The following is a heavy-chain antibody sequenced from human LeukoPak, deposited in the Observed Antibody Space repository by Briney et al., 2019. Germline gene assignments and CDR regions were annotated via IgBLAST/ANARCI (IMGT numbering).Heavy chain of an antibody. V-gene: IGHV1-69*02. CDR3: ARPRVAGSFDY. Sequence: GSSVKVSCKASGGTFSSYTISWVRQAPGQGLEWMGRIIPILGIANYAQKFQGRVTMTIDTSTSTVYMELRSLRSDDTAVYYCARPRVAGSFDYWGQGTLVTVSS. D-gene: IGHD6-19*01. CDR2: IIPILGIA. CDR1: GGTFSSYT. J-gene: IGHJ4*02.